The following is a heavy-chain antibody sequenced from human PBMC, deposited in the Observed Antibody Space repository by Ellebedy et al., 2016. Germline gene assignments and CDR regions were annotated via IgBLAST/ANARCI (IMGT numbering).Heavy chain of an antibody. CDR2: IKSKTDGGAA. Sequence: ETLSLTCAASGFTFSNAWMNWVRQAPGKGLEWVGRIKSKTDGGAADYAAPVKGRFTISRDDSKNTPYLQMNSLKTEDTAVYFCTTVYRYNYDSVWGQGTLVTVSS. CDR1: GFTFSNAW. D-gene: IGHD5-18*01. J-gene: IGHJ4*02. V-gene: IGHV3-15*01. CDR3: TTVYRYNYDSV.